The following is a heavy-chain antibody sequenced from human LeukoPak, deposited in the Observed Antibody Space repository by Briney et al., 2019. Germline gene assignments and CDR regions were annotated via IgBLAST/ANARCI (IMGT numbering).Heavy chain of an antibody. Sequence: SVKVSCKASGGTFSSYAISWVRQAPGQGLEWMGGIIPIFGTANYAQKFQGRVTITADESTSTAYMELSSLRSEDTAVYYCAGSGVAATGSFDYWGQGTLVTVSS. CDR1: GGTFSSYA. CDR2: IIPIFGTA. CDR3: AGSGVAATGSFDY. D-gene: IGHD2-15*01. J-gene: IGHJ4*02. V-gene: IGHV1-69*13.